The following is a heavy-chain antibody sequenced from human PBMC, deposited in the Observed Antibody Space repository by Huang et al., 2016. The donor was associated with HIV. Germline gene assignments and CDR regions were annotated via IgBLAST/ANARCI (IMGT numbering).Heavy chain of an antibody. Sequence: QVLLVQSGDEVRKPGSSVKVACTAFGGTFSSYAISWVRQAPGQGLEWMGVIIPIFGTANYTQKFQGRVTITVDESTNTGYMELTRLTSEDTAVYYCARTAYSYGFRQGYNWFDPWGQGTPVTVSS. CDR3: ARTAYSYGFRQGYNWFDP. D-gene: IGHD5-18*01. V-gene: IGHV1-69*13. CDR2: IIPIFGTA. J-gene: IGHJ5*02. CDR1: GGTFSSYA.